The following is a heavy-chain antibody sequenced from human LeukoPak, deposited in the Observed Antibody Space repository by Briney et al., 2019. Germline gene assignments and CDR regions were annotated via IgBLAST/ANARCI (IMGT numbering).Heavy chain of an antibody. CDR3: AKDFLGSSSWYGGTGYFLH. V-gene: IGHV1-18*01. Sequence: AASVKVSCKASGYTFTSYGISWVRQAPGQGLEWMGWISAYNGNTNYAQKLQGRVTMTTDTSTSTAYMELRSLRSDDTAVYYCAKDFLGSSSWYGGTGYFLHWGQGTLVTVSS. D-gene: IGHD6-13*01. CDR2: ISAYNGNT. J-gene: IGHJ1*01. CDR1: GYTFTSYG.